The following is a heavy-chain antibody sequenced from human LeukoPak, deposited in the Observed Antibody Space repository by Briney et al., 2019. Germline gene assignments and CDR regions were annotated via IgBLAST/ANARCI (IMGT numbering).Heavy chain of an antibody. CDR2: IYSTDST. J-gene: IGHJ4*02. CDR1: GFTVSSNC. V-gene: IGHV3-53*01. CDR3: ARDDGGYGPFDY. D-gene: IGHD5-12*01. Sequence: PGGSLRLSCAVSGFTVSSNCMNWVRQAPGKGLEWVSLIYSTDSTYYTDSVKGRFTISRDNSKNTPYLQMNGLRAEDTAVYYCARDDGGYGPFDYWGQGTLVTVSS.